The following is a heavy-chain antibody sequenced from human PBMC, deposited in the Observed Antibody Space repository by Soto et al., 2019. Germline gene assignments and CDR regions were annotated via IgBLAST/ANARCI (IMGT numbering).Heavy chain of an antibody. J-gene: IGHJ4*02. V-gene: IGHV4-31*03. CDR2: IYDSGST. CDR3: ARDQGYSSYASYLDY. Sequence: SETLSLTCTVSGGYISSGGFYWSWIRQHPGKGLECIGYIYDSGSTYYNPSLKGRVSISVDTSRNQFSLKLTSVTAADTAVYYCARDQGYSSYASYLDYWGQGSLVTVSS. CDR1: GGYISSGGFY. D-gene: IGHD5-12*01.